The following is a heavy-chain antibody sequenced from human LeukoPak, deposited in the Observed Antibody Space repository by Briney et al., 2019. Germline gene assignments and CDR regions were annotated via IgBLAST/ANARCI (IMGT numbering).Heavy chain of an antibody. CDR1: GFTVSSNY. Sequence: PGGSLRLSCAASGFTVSSNYMSWVRQAPGKGLEWVSVIYSGGSTYYADSVKGRFTISRDNSKNTLYLQMNSLRAEDTAVYYCARGHYSYGPYYFDYWGQGTLVTVSS. D-gene: IGHD5-18*01. CDR3: ARGHYSYGPYYFDY. V-gene: IGHV3-53*01. J-gene: IGHJ4*02. CDR2: IYSGGST.